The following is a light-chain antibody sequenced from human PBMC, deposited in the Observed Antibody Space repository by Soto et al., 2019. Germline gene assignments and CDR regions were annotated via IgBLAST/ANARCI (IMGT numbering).Light chain of an antibody. CDR2: TAS. CDR1: QGIRSW. J-gene: IGKJ4*01. Sequence: DIQMTQSPSSVSASVGEKVTITCRASQGIRSWLAWYQQKPGKAPKLLIYTASSLQSGVPSRFSGTGSGTDFTLSISNLQPEDFATYFCQQSNDFPLTFGGGTKVDI. V-gene: IGKV1D-12*01. CDR3: QQSNDFPLT.